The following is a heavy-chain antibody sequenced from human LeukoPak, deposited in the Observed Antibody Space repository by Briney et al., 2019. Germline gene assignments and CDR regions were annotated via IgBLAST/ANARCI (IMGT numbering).Heavy chain of an antibody. J-gene: IGHJ6*02. CDR1: GFTVSSNY. CDR2: IYSGGST. Sequence: GGSLRLSCAASGFTVSSNYMSWVRQAPGKGLEWVSVIYSGGSTYYADSVKGRFTISRDNSKNTLYLQMNSLRAEDTAVYYCARDMCGSCNYYGMDVWGQGTTATVSS. V-gene: IGHV3-53*01. CDR3: ARDMCGSCNYYGMDV. D-gene: IGHD2-15*01.